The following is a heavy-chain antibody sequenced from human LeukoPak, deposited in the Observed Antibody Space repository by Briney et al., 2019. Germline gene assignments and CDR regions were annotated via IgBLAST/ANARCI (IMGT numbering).Heavy chain of an antibody. V-gene: IGHV4-59*12. D-gene: IGHD3-3*01. J-gene: IGHJ6*03. CDR3: ARDVRSHLEWLLPGNYYYYMDV. Sequence: PSETLSLTCTVSGGSISSYYWSWIRQPPGKGLEWIGYIYYSGSTNYNPSLKNRVTISVDTSKNQFSLKLSSVTAADTAVYYCARDVRSHLEWLLPGNYYYYMDVWGKGTTVTVSS. CDR2: IYYSGST. CDR1: GGSISSYY.